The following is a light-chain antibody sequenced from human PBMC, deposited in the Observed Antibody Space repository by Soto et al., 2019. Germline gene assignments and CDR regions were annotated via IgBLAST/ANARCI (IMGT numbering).Light chain of an antibody. J-gene: IGKJ4*01. CDR2: DAS. CDR1: QSISSY. CDR3: QQRSEWPLT. Sequence: EIVLTQSPATLSLSPGERATLSCRASQSISSYLGWYQQKPGQAPRLLIYDASNRATGIPARFSCSGSGTDFTITISSLEPEDFAVYYCQQRSEWPLTFGGGTRV. V-gene: IGKV3-11*01.